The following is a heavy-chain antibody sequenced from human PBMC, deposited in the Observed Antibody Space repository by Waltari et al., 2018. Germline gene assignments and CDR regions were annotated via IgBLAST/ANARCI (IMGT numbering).Heavy chain of an antibody. D-gene: IGHD3-16*01. CDR3: ATARVERRRGSWFDP. CDR2: RKPLRENT. J-gene: IGHJ5*02. Sequence: QVQLVQSGAEVKEPGASVRVSCKSYGSTFTNDDINWVRQANGQGLEWMGWRKPLRENTGDAQKFQGRVIMTRDTSSTTAYMELSSLRFDDTAIYYCATARVERRRGSWFDPWGQGTLVTVSS. V-gene: IGHV1-8*01. CDR1: GSTFTNDD.